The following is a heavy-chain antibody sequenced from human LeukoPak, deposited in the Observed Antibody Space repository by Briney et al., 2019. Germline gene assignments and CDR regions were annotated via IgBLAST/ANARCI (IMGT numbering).Heavy chain of an antibody. CDR2: ISGSGGST. Sequence: GGSLRLSCAASGFTFSSYAMSWVRQAPGKGLEWVSAISGSGGSTYYADSVKGRFTISRDNSKKTLYLQMNSLRAEDTAVYYCAKRMGPSIAATDLDYWGQGTLVTVSS. CDR1: GFTFSSYA. V-gene: IGHV3-23*01. CDR3: AKRMGPSIAATDLDY. D-gene: IGHD6-13*01. J-gene: IGHJ4*02.